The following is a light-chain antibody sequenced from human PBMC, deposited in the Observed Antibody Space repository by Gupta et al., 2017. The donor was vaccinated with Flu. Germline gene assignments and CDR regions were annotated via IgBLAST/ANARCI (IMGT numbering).Light chain of an antibody. J-gene: IGKJ4*01. CDR2: DAS. Sequence: EIVLTQSPATLSLSPGERATLSCRASQSVSSYLEWYQQKPGQAPRLIIYDASNSATGSPARFSGSGYEIDFTLTSSRREHEDFAVYYGHQRSSSGTFGRGTKVDIK. V-gene: IGKV3-11*01. CDR3: HQRSSSGT. CDR1: QSVSSY.